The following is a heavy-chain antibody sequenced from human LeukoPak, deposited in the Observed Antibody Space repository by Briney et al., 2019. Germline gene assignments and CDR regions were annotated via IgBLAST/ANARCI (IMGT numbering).Heavy chain of an antibody. CDR1: GFTFSDYW. D-gene: IGHD6-13*01. CDR3: KSGGAAPGSFDN. J-gene: IGHJ4*02. V-gene: IGHV3-7*01. Sequence: GGSLRLSCAASGFTFSDYWMSWMRQAPGKGLEWVANIKYDGNEEYYVDSVKGRFTISRDNAKNSLYLQLNSLRLEDTAVYYCKSGGAAPGSFDNWGQGTLVTVS. CDR2: IKYDGNEE.